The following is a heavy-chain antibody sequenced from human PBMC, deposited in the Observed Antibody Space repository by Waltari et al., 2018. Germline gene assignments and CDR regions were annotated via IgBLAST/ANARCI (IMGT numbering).Heavy chain of an antibody. CDR2: IDHSGNT. V-gene: IGHV4-39*01. D-gene: IGHD2-15*01. CDR3: ARYGEAGYCSGSSCYSGWFDP. J-gene: IGHJ5*02. CDR1: GGSIRTRRYY. Sequence: QLQLQESGPGLVKPSETLPLTCRVSGGSIRTRRYYWGWIRPPPGKGLEWIGSIDHSGNTYHNPSLKSRVTISVDTSKNQFSLRLSSVTAADTAVYYCARYGEAGYCSGSSCYSGWFDPWGQGTLVIVSS.